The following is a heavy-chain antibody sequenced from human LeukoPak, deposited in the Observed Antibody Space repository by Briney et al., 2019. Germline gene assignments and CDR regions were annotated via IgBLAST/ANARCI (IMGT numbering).Heavy chain of an antibody. CDR2: INSDGSST. CDR1: GFTFSSCW. Sequence: PVGSLRLSCAASGFTFSSCWMHWVCQDPGKGLVWVARINSDGSSTSYAASVKGRFTISRDNAKNTLYLQMSSLRVEATAVYYSVRFTSLTGTIFDSWDQGTLVTVSS. D-gene: IGHD1-7*01. CDR3: VRFTSLTGTIFDS. J-gene: IGHJ4*02. V-gene: IGHV3-74*01.